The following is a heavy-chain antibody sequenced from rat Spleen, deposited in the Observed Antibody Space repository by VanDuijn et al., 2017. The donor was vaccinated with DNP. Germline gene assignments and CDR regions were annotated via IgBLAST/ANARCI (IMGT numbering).Heavy chain of an antibody. CDR2: ITYDRSST. V-gene: IGHV5S10*01. Sequence: EVQLMESGGGLVQPGRSLKLSCAASGFTFSDYNMAWVRQAPRKGLEWVATITYDRSSTYYRGSVKGRFSVSRDNAENTLYLQMDSLRSEDTAAYYCARHYYGYNYLDYWGQGVMVTVSS. CDR1: GFTFSDYN. J-gene: IGHJ2*01. D-gene: IGHD1-9*01. CDR3: ARHYYGYNYLDY.